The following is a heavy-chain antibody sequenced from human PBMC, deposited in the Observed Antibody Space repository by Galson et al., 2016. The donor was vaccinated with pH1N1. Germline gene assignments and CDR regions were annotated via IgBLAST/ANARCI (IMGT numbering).Heavy chain of an antibody. D-gene: IGHD3-3*01. Sequence: SLRLSCAASGSSFSSSDMSWVRQAPGKGLEWVSAISASGTITYYADSVKGRYIISRDNSGNTLYLQMNSLRAEDTAAYYCAKNGTSIVGVIMSPGHNYDVDVWGQGTTVIVSS. J-gene: IGHJ6*03. CDR2: ISASGTIT. CDR3: AKNGTSIVGVIMSPGHNYDVDV. CDR1: GSSFSSSD. V-gene: IGHV3-23*01.